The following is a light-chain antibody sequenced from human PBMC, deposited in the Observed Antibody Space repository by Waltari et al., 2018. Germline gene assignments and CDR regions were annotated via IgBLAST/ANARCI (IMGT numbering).Light chain of an antibody. Sequence: QSALTQPRSVSGSPGQSVTISCTGTSSDVGGYNYVSWYQQHPGKPPKPMIYDVSKRPSGVPDRFASSKSGNTASLTISGLQAEDEADYYCCSYAGSYTSYVVFGGGTKLTVL. J-gene: IGLJ2*01. CDR2: DVS. V-gene: IGLV2-11*01. CDR3: CSYAGSYTSYVV. CDR1: SSDVGGYNY.